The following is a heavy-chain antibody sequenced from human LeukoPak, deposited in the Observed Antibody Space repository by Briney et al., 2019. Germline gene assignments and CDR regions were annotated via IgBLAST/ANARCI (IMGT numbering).Heavy chain of an antibody. Sequence: SETLSLTCTVSGGSISSSSYYWGWIRQPPGKGLEWIGSIYYSGSTYYNPSLKSRVTISVDTSKNQFSLKLSSVTAADTAVYYCARQSSGYYHNLPRYFDYWGQGTLVTVSS. J-gene: IGHJ4*02. D-gene: IGHD3-22*01. CDR3: ARQSSGYYHNLPRYFDY. V-gene: IGHV4-39*01. CDR2: IYYSGST. CDR1: GGSISSSSYY.